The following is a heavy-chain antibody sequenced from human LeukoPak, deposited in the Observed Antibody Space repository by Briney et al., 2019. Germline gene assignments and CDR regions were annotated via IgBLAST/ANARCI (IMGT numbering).Heavy chain of an antibody. Sequence: PSETLSLTCAVYGGSFSGYYWSWIRQPPGKGLEWIGEINHSGSTNYNPPLKSRVTISVDTSKNQFSLNLSSVTAADTAVYYCARGRDYWGQGTLVTVSS. V-gene: IGHV4-34*01. CDR1: GGSFSGYY. J-gene: IGHJ4*02. CDR2: INHSGST. CDR3: ARGRDY.